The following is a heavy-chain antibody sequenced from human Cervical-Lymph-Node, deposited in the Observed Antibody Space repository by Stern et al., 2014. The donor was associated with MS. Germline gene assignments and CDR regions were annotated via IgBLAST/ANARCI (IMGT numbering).Heavy chain of an antibody. CDR1: GFSLSNARMG. CDR2: IFFNDEK. V-gene: IGHV2-26*01. Sequence: QVTLQESGPVLVKPTETLTLTCTVSGFSLSNARMGVSWIRQTPGKALEWLGQIFFNDEKSYSTSLKSRLIISKDTSKSQVVLIMTNMDPVDTATYYCARISYYSDSGTWVGWFDPWGQGTLVTVSS. CDR3: ARISYYSDSGTWVGWFDP. D-gene: IGHD3-10*01. J-gene: IGHJ5*02.